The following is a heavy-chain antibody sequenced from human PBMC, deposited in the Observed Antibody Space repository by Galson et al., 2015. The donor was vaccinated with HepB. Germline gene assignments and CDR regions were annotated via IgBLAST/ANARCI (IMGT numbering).Heavy chain of an antibody. J-gene: IGHJ3*02. D-gene: IGHD3-22*01. CDR3: ARELGFNYYDSSGYYHDAFDI. Sequence: SLRLSCAASGFTFSSYSMNWVRQAPGKGLEWVSYISSSSSTIYYADSVKGRFTISRDNAKNSLYLQMNSLRDEDTAVYYCARELGFNYYDSSGYYHDAFDIWGQGTMVTVSS. V-gene: IGHV3-48*02. CDR2: ISSSSSTI. CDR1: GFTFSSYS.